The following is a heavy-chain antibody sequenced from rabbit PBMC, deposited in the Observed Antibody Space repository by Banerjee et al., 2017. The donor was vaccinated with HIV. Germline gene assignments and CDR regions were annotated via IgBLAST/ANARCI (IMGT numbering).Heavy chain of an antibody. D-gene: IGHD4-2*01. Sequence: QSLEESGGGLVQPEGSLTLTCKASGFDFSSSYYMCWVSQAPGKGLEWIGCIDAGSSGNTNYASWAKGRFTISKTSSTAVTLQMISLTVADTATYFCARDWAGSGGGRITFDLWGPGTLVTVS. V-gene: IGHV1S40*01. CDR1: GFDFSSSYY. J-gene: IGHJ4*01. CDR2: IDAGSSGNT. CDR3: ARDWAGSGGGRITFDL.